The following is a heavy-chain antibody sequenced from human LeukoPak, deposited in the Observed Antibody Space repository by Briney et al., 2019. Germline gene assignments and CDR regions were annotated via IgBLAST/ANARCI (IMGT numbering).Heavy chain of an antibody. CDR1: RFTFSSYA. Sequence: PGGSLRLSCAASRFTFSSYAMSWVRQAPGKGLEWVSYISSSSSTIYYADSVKGRFTISRDNAKNSLYLRMNSLRAEDTAVYYCARSIAARLDAFDIWGQGTMVTVSS. CDR3: ARSIAARLDAFDI. CDR2: ISSSSSTI. J-gene: IGHJ3*02. V-gene: IGHV3-48*01. D-gene: IGHD6-6*01.